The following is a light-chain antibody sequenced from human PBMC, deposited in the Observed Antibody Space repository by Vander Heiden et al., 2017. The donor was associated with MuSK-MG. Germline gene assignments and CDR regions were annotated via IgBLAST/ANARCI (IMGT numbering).Light chain of an antibody. CDR2: SIN. V-gene: IGLV7-43*01. Sequence: QTVVTVAPPLTVTPGGTDTLACASSTGAVPSGNFPTRFQQKPGQAPRTLIYSINNKHSWTPARFSGSLLGGKAALTLSGVQPEDEAEYYCLLYYGGTRVFGGGTKLTVL. CDR1: TGAVPSGNF. CDR3: LLYYGGTRV. J-gene: IGLJ3*02.